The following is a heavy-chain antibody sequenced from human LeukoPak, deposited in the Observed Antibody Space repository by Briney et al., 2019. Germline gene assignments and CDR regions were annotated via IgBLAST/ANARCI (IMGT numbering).Heavy chain of an antibody. CDR2: INLSGRT. V-gene: IGHV4-34*01. CDR3: ARYSSGWYDAFDI. D-gene: IGHD6-19*01. CDR1: GGSFSGYY. J-gene: IGHJ3*02. Sequence: PSETLSLTCAVLGGSFSGYYWSWIRQPPGKGPEWIGEINLSGRTNYNPSLKSRVTISVDTSKNQFSLKLSSVTAADTAVYYCARYSSGWYDAFDIWGQGTMVTVSS.